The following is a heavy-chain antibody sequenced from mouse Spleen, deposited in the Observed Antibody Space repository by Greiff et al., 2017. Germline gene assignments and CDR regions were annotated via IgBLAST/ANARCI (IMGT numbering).Heavy chain of an antibody. CDR1: GYSITSGYD. V-gene: IGHV3-1*01. J-gene: IGHJ3*01. Sequence: EVKLMESGPGMVKPSQSLSLTCTVTGYSITSGYDWHWIRHFPGNKLEWMGYISYSGSTNYNPSLKSRISITHDTSKNHFFLKLNSVTTEDTATYYCARANWDVSWFAYWGQGTLVTVSA. CDR2: ISYSGST. D-gene: IGHD4-1*01. CDR3: ARANWDVSWFAY.